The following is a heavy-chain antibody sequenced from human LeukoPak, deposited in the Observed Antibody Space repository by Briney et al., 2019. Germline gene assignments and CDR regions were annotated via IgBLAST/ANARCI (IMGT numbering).Heavy chain of an antibody. CDR1: GGSISSYY. V-gene: IGHV4-59*01. Sequence: PSGTLSLTCTVSGGSISSYYWSWIRQPPGKGLEWIGYIYYSGSTNYNPSLKSRVTISVDTSKNQFSLKLSSVTAADTAVYYCARAGNSYGYVGWFDPWGQGTLVTVSS. CDR2: IYYSGST. CDR3: ARAGNSYGYVGWFDP. J-gene: IGHJ5*02. D-gene: IGHD5-18*01.